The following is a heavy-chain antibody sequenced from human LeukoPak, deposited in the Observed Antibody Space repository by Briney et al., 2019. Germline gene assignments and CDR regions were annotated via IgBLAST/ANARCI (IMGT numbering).Heavy chain of an antibody. Sequence: SETLSLTCAVSGGPISSSNWWSWVRQPPGKGLEWIGEIYHSGSTNYNPSLKSRVTISIDTSKNQFSLRLSSVTAADTAVYYCARSLSDYNNNPLGFWGQGTLVTVSS. J-gene: IGHJ4*02. V-gene: IGHV4-4*02. CDR3: ARSLSDYNNNPLGF. CDR2: IYHSGST. D-gene: IGHD4-11*01. CDR1: GGPISSSNW.